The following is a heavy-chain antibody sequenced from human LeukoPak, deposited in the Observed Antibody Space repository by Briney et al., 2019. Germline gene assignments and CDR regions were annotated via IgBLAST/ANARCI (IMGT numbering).Heavy chain of an antibody. CDR1: GYTFTSYY. Sequence: ASVKLSCTASGYTFTSYYMHWVRQAPGQGLEWMGIINPSGGSTSYAQKFQGRVTMTRDMSTSTVYMELSSLRSEDTAVYYCARDGRPGESSVDYWGQGTLVTVSS. CDR2: INPSGGST. V-gene: IGHV1-46*01. J-gene: IGHJ4*02. D-gene: IGHD2-21*01. CDR3: ARDGRPGESSVDY.